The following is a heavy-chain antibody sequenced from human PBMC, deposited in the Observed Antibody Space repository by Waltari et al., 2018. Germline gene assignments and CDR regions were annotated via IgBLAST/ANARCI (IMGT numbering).Heavy chain of an antibody. CDR2: IYDAGRT. V-gene: IGHV3-66*02. J-gene: IGHJ4*02. D-gene: IGHD5-18*01. Sequence: EVQLVESGGGLVHPGGSLRLSCAASGFPVNKNHIGWVRQAPGRGLEWVSLIYDAGRTYYPDSVRGRFTIFRDNSKNTVHLQMNSRRVEDSAIYYCATARDEDTAMVYFDHWGQGTLVSVSS. CDR3: ATARDEDTAMVYFDH. CDR1: GFPVNKNH.